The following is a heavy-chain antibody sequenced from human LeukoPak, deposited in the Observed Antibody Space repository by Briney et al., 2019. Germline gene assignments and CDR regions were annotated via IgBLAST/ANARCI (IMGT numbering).Heavy chain of an antibody. CDR1: GFTFSSYA. J-gene: IGHJ4*02. CDR2: ISGSGGST. CDR3: AKDIDFIAVAGHFDY. D-gene: IGHD6-19*01. V-gene: IGHV3-23*01. Sequence: PGGSLRLSCAASGFTFSSYAMSWVRQAPGKGLEWVSAISGSGGSTYYAGSVKGRFTISRDNSKNTLYLQMNSLRAEDTAVYYCAKDIDFIAVAGHFDYWGQGTLVTVSS.